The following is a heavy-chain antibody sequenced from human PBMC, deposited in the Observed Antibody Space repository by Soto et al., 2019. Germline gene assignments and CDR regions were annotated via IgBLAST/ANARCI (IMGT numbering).Heavy chain of an antibody. CDR1: GYTFTGYY. CDR3: AIAVASRTYYYYGMDV. J-gene: IGHJ6*02. CDR2: INPNSGGT. Sequence: ASVKVSCKASGYTFTGYYMHWVRQAPGQGLEWMGWINPNSGGTNYAQKFQGWVTMTRDTSISTAYMELSRLRSDDTAVYYYAIAVASRTYYYYGMDVWGQGTTVTVSS. V-gene: IGHV1-2*04.